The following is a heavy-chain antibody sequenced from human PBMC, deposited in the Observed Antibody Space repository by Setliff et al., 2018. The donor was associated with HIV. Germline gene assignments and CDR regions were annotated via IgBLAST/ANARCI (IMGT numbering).Heavy chain of an antibody. D-gene: IGHD2-21*02. Sequence: GGSLRLSCAASGFTFNTYAMNWVRQVPGKGLEWVSHITSGSSTIYYADSVKGRFTISRDNAKNSLSLQMNSLRAEDTAVYYCASGGGGYSGSRWFDYWGRGTLVTVSS. J-gene: IGHJ4*02. CDR1: GFTFNTYA. CDR2: ITSGSSTI. CDR3: ASGGGGYSGSRWFDY. V-gene: IGHV3-48*01.